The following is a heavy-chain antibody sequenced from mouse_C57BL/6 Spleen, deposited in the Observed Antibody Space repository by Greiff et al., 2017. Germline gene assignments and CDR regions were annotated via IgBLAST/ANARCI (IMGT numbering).Heavy chain of an antibody. CDR1: GFNIKDDY. D-gene: IGHD2-3*01. CDR2: IDPANGDT. Sequence: EVQLVESGAELVRPGASVKLSCTASGFNIKDDYMHWVKQRPEQGLEWIGWIDPANGDTEYAPKFQGKATITADTSSNTAYLQLSSLTSEDTAVYYGTTPDGYYGGSLAYWGQGTLVTVSA. CDR3: TTPDGYYGGSLAY. V-gene: IGHV14-4*01. J-gene: IGHJ3*01.